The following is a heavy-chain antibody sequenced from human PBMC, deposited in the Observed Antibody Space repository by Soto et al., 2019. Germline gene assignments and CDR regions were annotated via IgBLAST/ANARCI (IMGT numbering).Heavy chain of an antibody. CDR1: GFTFSDHY. CDR2: TRKKANSYTT. Sequence: EVQLVESGGGLVQPGGSLRLSCVASGFTFSDHYMDWVRQTPGRGLEWVGRTRKKANSYTTEYAASVTGRFTISRDDSKNSLYLQMNSLKTEDTAVYYCARPSYDSRDSYYFDYWGQGTLVTVSS. CDR3: ARPSYDSRDSYYFDY. V-gene: IGHV3-72*01. D-gene: IGHD3-22*01. J-gene: IGHJ4*02.